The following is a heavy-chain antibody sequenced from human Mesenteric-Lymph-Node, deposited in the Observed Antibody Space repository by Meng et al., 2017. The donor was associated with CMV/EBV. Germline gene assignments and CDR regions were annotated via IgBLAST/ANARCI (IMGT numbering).Heavy chain of an antibody. D-gene: IGHD6-19*01. CDR3: AKDHSGWYQGDAFDI. CDR2: IRYDGSNK. CDR1: GFTFSSCG. J-gene: IGHJ3*02. V-gene: IGHV3-30*02. Sequence: GGSLRLSCAASGFTFSSCGMHWVRQAPGKGLEWVAFIRYDGSNKYYADSVKGRFTISRDNSKNTLYLQMNSLRAEDTAVYYCAKDHSGWYQGDAFDIWGQGTMVTVSS.